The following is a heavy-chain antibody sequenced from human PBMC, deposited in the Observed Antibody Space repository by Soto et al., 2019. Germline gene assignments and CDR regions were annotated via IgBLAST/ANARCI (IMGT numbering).Heavy chain of an antibody. V-gene: IGHV4-59*01. CDR3: ARGVGATFRDYYYYGMDV. J-gene: IGHJ6*02. D-gene: IGHD1-26*01. CDR2: IYYSGST. Sequence: LSLTCTVSGGSISSYYWSWIRQPPGKGLEWIGYIYYSGSTNYNPSLKSRVTISVDTSKNQFSLKLSSVTAADTAVYYCARGVGATFRDYYYYGMDVWGQGTTVTVSS. CDR1: GGSISSYY.